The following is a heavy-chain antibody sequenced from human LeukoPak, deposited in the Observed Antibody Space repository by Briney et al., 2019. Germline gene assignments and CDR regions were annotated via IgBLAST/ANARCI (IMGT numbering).Heavy chain of an antibody. Sequence: SVKVSCKASGYTFTSYGISWVRQAPGQGLEWMGGIIPIFGTANYAQKFQGRVTITADESTSTAYMELSSLRSEDTAVYYCARVTIYCSSTSCYDWFDPWGQGTLVTVSS. V-gene: IGHV1-69*13. CDR2: IIPIFGTA. J-gene: IGHJ5*02. D-gene: IGHD2-2*01. CDR3: ARVTIYCSSTSCYDWFDP. CDR1: GYTFTSYG.